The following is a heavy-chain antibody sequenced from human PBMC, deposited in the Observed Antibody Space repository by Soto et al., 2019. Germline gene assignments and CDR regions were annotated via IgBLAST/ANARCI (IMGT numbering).Heavy chain of an antibody. CDR2: INHSGST. CDR1: GGSISGYY. CDR3: ARGEGRASTTVTTNFDY. Sequence: SETLSLTCTVSGGSISGYYWSWIRQPPGKGLEWIGEINHSGSTNYNPSLKSRVTISVDTSKNQFSLKLSSVTAADTAVYYCARGEGRASTTVTTNFDYWGQGTLVTVSS. V-gene: IGHV4-34*01. J-gene: IGHJ4*02. D-gene: IGHD4-17*01.